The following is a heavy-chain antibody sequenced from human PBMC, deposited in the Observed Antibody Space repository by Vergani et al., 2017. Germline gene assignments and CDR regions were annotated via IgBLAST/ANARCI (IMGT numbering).Heavy chain of an antibody. CDR1: GFTFSSYG. D-gene: IGHD2-2*01. V-gene: IGHV3-33*01. CDR3: ARDRSIVVVGASPYFAMDV. J-gene: IGHJ6*02. Sequence: QVQLVESGGGVVQPGRSLRLSCAASGFTFSSYGMHWVRQAPGKGLEWVAVIWYDGSNKYYADSVKGRFTISRDNSKNTVYLQMNSLRAEDTAVYYCARDRSIVVVGASPYFAMDVWGQGTTVTVSS. CDR2: IWYDGSNK.